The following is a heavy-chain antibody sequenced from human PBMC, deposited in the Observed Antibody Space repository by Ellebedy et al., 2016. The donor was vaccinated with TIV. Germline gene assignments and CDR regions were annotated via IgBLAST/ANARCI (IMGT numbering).Heavy chain of an antibody. CDR2: INPDNGHI. CDR3: ARDIKYEIDH. J-gene: IGHJ4*02. Sequence: ASVKVSCXPSGYTFTDYGVSWVRQAPGQGLEWLGWINPDNGHINYAQSVRGRVTITADTSTSTGYMEMRTLNSDDTAVYYCARDIKYEIDHWGQGTLVTVSS. D-gene: IGHD3-3*01. V-gene: IGHV1-18*01. CDR1: GYTFTDYG.